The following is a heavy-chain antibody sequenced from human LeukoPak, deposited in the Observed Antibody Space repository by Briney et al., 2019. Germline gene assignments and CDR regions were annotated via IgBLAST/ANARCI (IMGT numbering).Heavy chain of an antibody. J-gene: IGHJ5*02. CDR3: AAWFGESVP. Sequence: GGSLRLSCAASGFTFTSAWMSWLRQTPEQGLEWVAHMNEDGSGRFYVDSAKGRFTISRDDTQNSVYLQMNSLRVEDTAVYYCAAWFGESVPWGQGTLVTVSS. D-gene: IGHD3-10*01. CDR1: GFTFTSAW. CDR2: MNEDGSGR. V-gene: IGHV3-7*01.